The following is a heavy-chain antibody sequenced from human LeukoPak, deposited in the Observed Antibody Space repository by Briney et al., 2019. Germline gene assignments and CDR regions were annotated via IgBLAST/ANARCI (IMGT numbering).Heavy chain of an antibody. CDR3: ARKAGGSYRLDY. Sequence: PGRSLRLSCAASGFTFSNYGMHWVRQAPGKGLEWVAVISNDGTNKYYADSVKGRFTFSRDNSKTTLYLQMNSLRTEDTAVYYCARKAGGSYRLDYWGQGTLVTVSS. V-gene: IGHV3-30*03. CDR1: GFTFSNYG. CDR2: ISNDGTNK. D-gene: IGHD1-26*01. J-gene: IGHJ4*02.